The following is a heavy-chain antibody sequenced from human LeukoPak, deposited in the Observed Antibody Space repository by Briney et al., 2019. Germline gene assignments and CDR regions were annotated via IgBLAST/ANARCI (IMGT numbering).Heavy chain of an antibody. J-gene: IGHJ5*02. Sequence: GGSLRLSCAASGFTFNSYWMHWVRQVPGKGLVWVSRINSDGSRTNYVDSAKGRFTISRDNSKNTLCLQMNSLRAEDTAVYYCAKAGTYYDRFWFDPWGQGTLVTVSS. V-gene: IGHV3-74*01. D-gene: IGHD3-22*01. CDR3: AKAGTYYDRFWFDP. CDR1: GFTFNSYW. CDR2: INSDGSRT.